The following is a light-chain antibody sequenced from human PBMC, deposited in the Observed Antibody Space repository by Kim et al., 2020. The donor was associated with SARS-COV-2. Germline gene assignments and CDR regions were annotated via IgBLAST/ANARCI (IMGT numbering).Light chain of an antibody. CDR3: QTWDSSSVI. Sequence: VSPGQTASITCSGDKLEDKYVCWYQQRAGHSTVLLIYQDNKWPSGIPERFSGSNSGNTATLTISETQAMDEADYYCQTWDSSSVIFGGGTQLTVL. CDR2: QDN. CDR1: KLEDKY. J-gene: IGLJ2*01. V-gene: IGLV3-1*01.